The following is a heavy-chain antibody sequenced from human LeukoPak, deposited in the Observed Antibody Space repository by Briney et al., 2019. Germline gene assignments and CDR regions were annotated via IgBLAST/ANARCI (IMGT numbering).Heavy chain of an antibody. V-gene: IGHV3-30*02. J-gene: IGHJ4*02. CDR1: GFTFSSQG. D-gene: IGHD2-15*01. Sequence: GGSLRLSCAASGFTFSSQGMHWVRQAPGKGLEWVAFIRYDGTNKYYADSVKGRFTISRDNSKNTLYLQMNSLRAEDTAVYYCAKDKDSTNWYFDYWGQGTLVTVSS. CDR3: AKDKDSTNWYFDY. CDR2: IRYDGTNK.